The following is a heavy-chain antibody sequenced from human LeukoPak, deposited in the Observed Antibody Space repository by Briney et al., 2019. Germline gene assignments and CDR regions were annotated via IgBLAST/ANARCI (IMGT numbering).Heavy chain of an antibody. CDR1: GFTFSGLA. J-gene: IGHJ4*02. CDR2: ISASGGST. Sequence: QTGGSVSFSAAASGFTFSGLALSWVGQVPGKGVEWVSGISASGGSTYYADSVRGRFTISRDNSKNTLYVQMNSLRAEDTAVYYCAKGPRTIPYFDYWGQGTLVTVSS. V-gene: IGHV3-23*01. CDR3: AKGPRTIPYFDY.